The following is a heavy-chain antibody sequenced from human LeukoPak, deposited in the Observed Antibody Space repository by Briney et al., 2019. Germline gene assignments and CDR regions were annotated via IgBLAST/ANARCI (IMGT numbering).Heavy chain of an antibody. V-gene: IGHV1-18*01. CDR3: ARDSPLVGAGYYYGMDV. Sequence: ASVKVSCKASGYTLTSYGISWVRQAPGQGLEWMGWISAYNGNTNYAQKLQGRVTMTTDTSTSTAYMELRSLRSDDTAVYYCARDSPLVGAGYYYGMDVWGQGTTVTVSS. CDR1: GYTLTSYG. D-gene: IGHD1-26*01. CDR2: ISAYNGNT. J-gene: IGHJ6*02.